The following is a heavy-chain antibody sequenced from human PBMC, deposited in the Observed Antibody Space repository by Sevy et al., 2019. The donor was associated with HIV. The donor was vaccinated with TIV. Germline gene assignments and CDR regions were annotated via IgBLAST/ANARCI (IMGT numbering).Heavy chain of an antibody. V-gene: IGHV4-61*02. J-gene: IGHJ4*02. CDR2: IYTSGNT. CDR1: GGSISSGSYY. CDR3: ARDLGYTYGNYFDY. D-gene: IGHD5-18*01. Sequence: SETLSLTCTVSGGSISSGSYYWSWIRQPAGKRLEWIGRIYTSGNTNYGPSYNPSLKSRVTMSVDTSKNQFSLKLTSVTAADTAVYYCARDLGYTYGNYFDYWGQGTLVTVSS.